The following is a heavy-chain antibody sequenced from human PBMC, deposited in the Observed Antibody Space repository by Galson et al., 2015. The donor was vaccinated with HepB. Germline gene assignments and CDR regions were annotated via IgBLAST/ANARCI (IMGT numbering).Heavy chain of an antibody. Sequence: SLRLSCAASGFTFSSYSMNWVRQARGKGLEWVSSISSSSSYIYYADSVKGRFTFSRGNAKNSLYLQMNSLRAEDTALYYCARDGEGYPDYWGQGTLVTVSS. V-gene: IGHV3-21*01. CDR3: ARDGEGYPDY. D-gene: IGHD5-18*01. J-gene: IGHJ4*02. CDR2: ISSSSSYI. CDR1: GFTFSSYS.